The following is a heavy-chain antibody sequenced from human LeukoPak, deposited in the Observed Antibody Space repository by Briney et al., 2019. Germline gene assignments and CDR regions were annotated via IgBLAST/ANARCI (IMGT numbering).Heavy chain of an antibody. V-gene: IGHV3-74*01. CDR2: MNSDGSSR. CDR3: AGRLDY. Sequence: PGGSLRLSCAASGFIFSNYWMNWVRQAPGKGLMWVSRMNSDGSSRTYADSVKGRFTISRDNAKNTLYLQMNSLRAEDTAVYYCAGRLDYWGQGTLVTVSS. CDR1: GFIFSNYW. D-gene: IGHD6-19*01. J-gene: IGHJ4*02.